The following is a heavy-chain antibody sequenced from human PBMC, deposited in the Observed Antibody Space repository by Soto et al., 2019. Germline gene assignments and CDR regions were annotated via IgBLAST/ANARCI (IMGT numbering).Heavy chain of an antibody. D-gene: IGHD6-19*01. CDR3: ARHGPVPPGYRSGWYIRGLAWFDP. V-gene: IGHV5-10-1*01. Sequence: ESLKISCKGSGYSFASYWISWVRQMPGKGLAWLGRIDPSDSYTNYSPSFQGHVTISADKSISTAYLQWSSLKASDTARYYCARHGPVPPGYRSGWYIRGLAWFDPWGQGTLVTVS. CDR1: GYSFASYW. J-gene: IGHJ5*02. CDR2: IDPSDSYT.